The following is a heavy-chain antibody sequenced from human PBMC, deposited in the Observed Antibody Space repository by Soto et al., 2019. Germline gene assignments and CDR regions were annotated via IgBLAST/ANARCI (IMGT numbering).Heavy chain of an antibody. CDR1: GGSISSYF. CDR3: RRSSRYSTDV. V-gene: IGHV4-4*08. Sequence: SETLSLTCTVSGGSISSYFWSWIRQPPGKGLEWIGSIYSTGNTYYNPSLNSQVTISVDTSKNQFSLNVISVTAADTAVYYCRRSSRYSTDVWGQGTTVTVSS. J-gene: IGHJ6*02. D-gene: IGHD6-13*01. CDR2: IYSTGNT.